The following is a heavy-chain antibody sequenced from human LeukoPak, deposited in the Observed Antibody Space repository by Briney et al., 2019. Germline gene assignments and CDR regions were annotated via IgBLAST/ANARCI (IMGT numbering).Heavy chain of an antibody. CDR3: ARADCSSSTCYLRSSWFDP. V-gene: IGHV3-21*01. CDR2: ISTRSTFI. J-gene: IGHJ5*02. CDR1: GFSLSSYD. D-gene: IGHD2/OR15-2a*01. Sequence: PGGSLRLSCAASGFSLSSYDMNWVRQAPGKGLEWVSSISTRSTFIYYTYSLKGRFTISRDNPKNSLYLQMNSLSAEDTAVYYCARADCSSSTCYLRSSWFDPWGQGTLVTVSS.